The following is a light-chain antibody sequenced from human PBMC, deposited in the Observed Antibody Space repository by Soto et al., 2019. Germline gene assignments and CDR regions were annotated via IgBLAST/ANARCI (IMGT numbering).Light chain of an antibody. CDR3: SSYTSSSTNV. J-gene: IGLJ1*01. Sequence: QSALTQPASVSGSPGQSITISCTGTSSDVGGYNYVSWYQQHPGKAPKLMIYDVSNRPSGVSNRFSGSKSGNTASLTISGLQAEDEADYYCSSYTSSSTNVFGTGTMVTVL. CDR2: DVS. V-gene: IGLV2-14*01. CDR1: SSDVGGYNY.